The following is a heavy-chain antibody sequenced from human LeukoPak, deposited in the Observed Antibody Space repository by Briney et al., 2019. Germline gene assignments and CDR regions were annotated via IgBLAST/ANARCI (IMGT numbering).Heavy chain of an antibody. CDR3: ARGFSITGTTAFDY. V-gene: IGHV3-48*01. J-gene: IGHJ4*02. D-gene: IGHD1-7*01. CDR1: GFTFSSYS. Sequence: GGSLRLSCAASGFTFSSYSMNWVRQAPGKGLEWVSYISSSSSTIYYADSVKGRFTISRDNAKNSLYLQMNSLRAEDTAVYYCARGFSITGTTAFDYWGQGTLVTVSS. CDR2: ISSSSSTI.